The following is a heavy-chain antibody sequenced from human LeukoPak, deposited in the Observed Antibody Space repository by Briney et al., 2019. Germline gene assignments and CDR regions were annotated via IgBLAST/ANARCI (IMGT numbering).Heavy chain of an antibody. D-gene: IGHD3-22*01. CDR1: GYTFTGYY. J-gene: IGHJ6*03. CDR3: ARAEDRTYYYYMDV. V-gene: IGHV1-2*02. CDR2: INPNSGGT. Sequence: ASVKVSCKASGYTFTGYYMHWVRQAPGQGLEWMGWINPNSGGTNYAQKFQGRVTMTRHTSISTAYMELSRLRSDDTAVYYCARAEDRTYYYYMDVWGKGTTVTVSS.